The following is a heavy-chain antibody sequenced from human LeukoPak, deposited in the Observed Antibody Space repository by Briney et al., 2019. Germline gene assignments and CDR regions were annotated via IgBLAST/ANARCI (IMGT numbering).Heavy chain of an antibody. V-gene: IGHV3-21*01. J-gene: IGHJ5*02. Sequence: GGSLRLSCAASGFTFSSYSMNWVRQAPGKGLEWVSSISSSSSYIYYADSVKGRFTISRDNAKNSLYLQMNSLRAEDTAVYYCARDDGSSWYHWFDPWGQGTLVTVSS. D-gene: IGHD6-13*01. CDR3: ARDDGSSWYHWFDP. CDR2: ISSSSSYI. CDR1: GFTFSSYS.